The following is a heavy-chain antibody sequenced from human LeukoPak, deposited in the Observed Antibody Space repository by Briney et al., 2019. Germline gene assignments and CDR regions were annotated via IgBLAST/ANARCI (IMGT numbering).Heavy chain of an antibody. CDR1: GYSFTDYA. J-gene: IGHJ5*02. CDR3: ARGNGLENWFDP. V-gene: IGHV1-18*01. CDR2: LSTYNGDT. D-gene: IGHD1-1*01. Sequence: APVKVSCKASGYSFTDYAITWVRQAPGQGLEWMGWLSTYNGDTHHAHKVQGRVTMTRDTSTSTAYMELGTLRSEDTAVYYCARGNGLENWFDPWGQGTLVTVSS.